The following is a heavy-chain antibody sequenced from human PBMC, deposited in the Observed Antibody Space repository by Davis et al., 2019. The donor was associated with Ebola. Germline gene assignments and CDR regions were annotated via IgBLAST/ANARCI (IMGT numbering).Heavy chain of an antibody. CDR2: INPHNGNT. CDR3: AREWNGSGSYRFDP. J-gene: IGHJ5*02. V-gene: IGHV1-18*04. D-gene: IGHD3-10*01. CDR1: GYTFTNYG. Sequence: AASVKVSCKASGYTFTNYGITWVRQAPGQGLEWMGWINPHNGNTNYAQNVQGRVTMTRDTSTSTVYMELSSLRSEDTAVYYCAREWNGSGSYRFDPWGQGTLVTVSS.